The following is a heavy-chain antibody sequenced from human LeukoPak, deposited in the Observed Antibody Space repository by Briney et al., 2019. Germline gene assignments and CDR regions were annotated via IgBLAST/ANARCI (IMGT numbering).Heavy chain of an antibody. Sequence: GGSLRLSCAASGFTFSSYAMHWVRQAPGKGLEYVSAISSNGGSTYYANSVKGRFTISRDNSKNTLYLQMGSLRAEDMAVYYCARLVAAEHYDYWGQGTLVTVSP. CDR1: GFTFSSYA. J-gene: IGHJ4*02. D-gene: IGHD2-15*01. V-gene: IGHV3-64*01. CDR3: ARLVAAEHYDY. CDR2: ISSNGGST.